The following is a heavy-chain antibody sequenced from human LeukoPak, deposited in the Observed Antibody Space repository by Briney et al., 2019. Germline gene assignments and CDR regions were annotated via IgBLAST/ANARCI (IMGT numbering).Heavy chain of an antibody. J-gene: IGHJ6*02. CDR3: AKDSGVNIVDLYGMDV. V-gene: IGHV3-30*04. D-gene: IGHD5-12*01. CDR2: ISYDGSNK. Sequence: PGGSLRLSCAASGFTFSSYAMHWVRQAPGKGLEWVAVISYDGSNKYYADSVKGRFTISRDNSKNTLYLQMNSLRAEDTAVYYCAKDSGVNIVDLYGMDVWGQGTTVTVSS. CDR1: GFTFSSYA.